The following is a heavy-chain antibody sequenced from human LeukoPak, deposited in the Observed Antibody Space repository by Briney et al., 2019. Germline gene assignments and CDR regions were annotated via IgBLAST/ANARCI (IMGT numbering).Heavy chain of an antibody. CDR2: ISGSGGGT. D-gene: IGHD3-9*01. J-gene: IGHJ4*02. CDR1: GFTFSTYA. CDR3: AKSYYDILTGQPY. V-gene: IGHV3-23*01. Sequence: GGSLRLSCAASGFTFSTYAMSWVRQAPGKGLEWVSAISGSGGGTYYADSVRGRFTISRGNSKNTLYLQMNSLRAEDTAIYYCAKSYYDILTGQPYWGQGTLVTVSS.